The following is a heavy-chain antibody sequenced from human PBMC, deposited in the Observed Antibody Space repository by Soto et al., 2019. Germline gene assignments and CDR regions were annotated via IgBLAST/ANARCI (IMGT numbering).Heavy chain of an antibody. CDR1: CFTFGDDD. J-gene: IGHJ4*02. Sequence: GFLRLSCTASCFTFGDDDRGWVRRAPGGGVEGVGVIRGKSYGTTTQYAAYVRGRFSISRDDSKSLAYLQMNSLKTEDTAVYYCTRAERYSDFWSGYPDYWGQGTLVTVS. V-gene: IGHV3-49*04. D-gene: IGHD3-3*01. CDR3: TRAERYSDFWSGYPDY. CDR2: IRGKSYGTTT.